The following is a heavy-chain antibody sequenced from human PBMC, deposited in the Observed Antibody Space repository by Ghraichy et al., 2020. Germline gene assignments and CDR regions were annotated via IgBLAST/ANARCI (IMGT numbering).Heavy chain of an antibody. CDR1: GYTFTGYY. V-gene: IGHV1-2*04. D-gene: IGHD6-6*01. Sequence: ASVKVSCKASGYTFTGYYMHWVRQAPGQGLEWMGWINPNSGGTNYAQKFQGWVTMTRDTSISTAYMELSRLRSDDTAVYYCAVCHDSSSSGFDYWGQGTLVTVSS. CDR3: AVCHDSSSSGFDY. J-gene: IGHJ4*02. CDR2: INPNSGGT.